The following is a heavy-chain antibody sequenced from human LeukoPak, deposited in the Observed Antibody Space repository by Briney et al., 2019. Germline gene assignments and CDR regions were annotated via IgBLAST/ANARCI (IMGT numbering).Heavy chain of an antibody. D-gene: IGHD3-16*02. J-gene: IGHJ4*02. CDR3: AREPGDRYTLDY. V-gene: IGHV3-74*01. Sequence: PGGSLRLSCAASGFTFSSYWMQWVRQAPGKGLVWVSRITNDGSSTTYADSVKGRFTVSRDNAKNTLYLQMNSLRAEDTAVYYCAREPGDRYTLDYWGQGTLVTVSS. CDR2: ITNDGSST. CDR1: GFTFSSYW.